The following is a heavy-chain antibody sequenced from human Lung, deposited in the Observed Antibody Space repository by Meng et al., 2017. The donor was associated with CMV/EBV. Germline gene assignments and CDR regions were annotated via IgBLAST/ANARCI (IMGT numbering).Heavy chain of an antibody. Sequence: LSLTCAASGFSVNSNFMNWVRQAPGKGLEWVSVIYTGGITYYADSVKGRFTISRDNSKNTVHLQMNNLRPGDTAVYYCARDLRPSGGGMDVWGQGTTVTVSS. D-gene: IGHD2-8*02. J-gene: IGHJ6*02. V-gene: IGHV3-53*01. CDR1: GFSVNSNF. CDR2: IYTGGIT. CDR3: ARDLRPSGGGMDV.